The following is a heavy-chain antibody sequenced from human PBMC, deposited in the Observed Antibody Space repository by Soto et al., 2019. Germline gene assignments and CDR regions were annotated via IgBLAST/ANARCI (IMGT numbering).Heavy chain of an antibody. V-gene: IGHV3-33*01. J-gene: IGHJ4*02. D-gene: IGHD3-16*01. Sequence: SLRLSCAASGFTFDTYVMHWVRRAPGKGLEWVALMWFDGSKKYYGDSVRGRFTISRDNSKNTLYLQMNSLRAEDTAVYYCARGARDFDYWGQGTLVTVSS. CDR2: MWFDGSKK. CDR1: GFTFDTYV. CDR3: ARGARDFDY.